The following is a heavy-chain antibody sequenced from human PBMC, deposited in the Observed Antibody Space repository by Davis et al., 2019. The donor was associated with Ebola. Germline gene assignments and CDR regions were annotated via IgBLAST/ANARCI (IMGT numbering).Heavy chain of an antibody. Sequence: GESLKISCAASGFTFSSYWMSWVRQAPGKGLAWVANIKQAGSEKYYVDSVKGRFTISRDNAKNSLYLQMNSLRDEDTAVYYCAIPTTPVRFLEWLAFDYWGQGTLVTVSS. V-gene: IGHV3-7*01. D-gene: IGHD3-3*01. CDR3: AIPTTPVRFLEWLAFDY. J-gene: IGHJ4*02. CDR2: IKQAGSEK. CDR1: GFTFSSYW.